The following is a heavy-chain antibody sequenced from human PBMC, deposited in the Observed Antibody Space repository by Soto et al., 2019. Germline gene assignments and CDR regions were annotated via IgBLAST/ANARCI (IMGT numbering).Heavy chain of an antibody. CDR3: ARGYDILTGQNNWFDP. D-gene: IGHD3-9*01. Sequence: PGGSLRLSCAASVFTFSSYSMNWVRQAPGKGLEWVSSISTSSSYIYYADSVKGRFTISRDNAKNSLYLQMNSLRAEDTAVYYCARGYDILTGQNNWFDPWGQGTLVTVSS. CDR2: ISTSSSYI. J-gene: IGHJ5*02. V-gene: IGHV3-21*01. CDR1: VFTFSSYS.